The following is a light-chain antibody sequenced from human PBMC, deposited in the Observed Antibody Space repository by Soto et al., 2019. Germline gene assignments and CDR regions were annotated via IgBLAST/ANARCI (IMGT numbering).Light chain of an antibody. V-gene: IGKV1-5*03. CDR1: QSISSW. J-gene: IGKJ3*01. CDR2: KAS. CDR3: QQYNSYSRAGFT. Sequence: DIQMTQSPSTLSASVGDRVTITCRASQSISSWLAWYQQKPGKAPKLLIYKASSLESGVPSRFSGSGSGTEFTLTISSLQPDDFATYYCQQYNSYSRAGFTFGPGTKVDIK.